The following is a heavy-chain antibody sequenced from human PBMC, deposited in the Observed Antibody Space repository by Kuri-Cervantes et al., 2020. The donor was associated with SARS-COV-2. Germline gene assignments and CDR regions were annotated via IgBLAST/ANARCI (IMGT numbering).Heavy chain of an antibody. V-gene: IGHV4-59*01. J-gene: IGHJ6*02. D-gene: IGHD3-3*01. CDR2: IYYIGST. Sequence: SETLSLTCTVSGGSISSYYWSWIRQPPGKGLEWIGYIYYIGSTNYNPSLKSRVTISVDTSKNQFSLKLSSVTAADTAVYYCARSAFWSNGIYYYYYGMDVWGQGTTVTVSS. CDR1: GGSISSYY. CDR3: ARSAFWSNGIYYYYYGMDV.